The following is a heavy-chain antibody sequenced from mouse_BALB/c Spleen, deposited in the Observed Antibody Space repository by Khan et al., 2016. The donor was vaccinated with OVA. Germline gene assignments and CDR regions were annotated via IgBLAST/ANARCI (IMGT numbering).Heavy chain of an antibody. Sequence: EVELVESGGDLVKPGGSLKLSCVASRFTFSTYGMSWVRQAPDKRLEWVATVSTGGTYNYYPDSVKGRFTISRDNAKNTLYLQMSGLRSEDTAMFFCTRLAYYYDSEGFAYWGQGTLLTVS. V-gene: IGHV5-6*01. J-gene: IGHJ3*01. CDR1: RFTFSTYG. CDR2: VSTGGTYN. D-gene: IGHD1-1*01. CDR3: TRLAYYYDSEGFAY.